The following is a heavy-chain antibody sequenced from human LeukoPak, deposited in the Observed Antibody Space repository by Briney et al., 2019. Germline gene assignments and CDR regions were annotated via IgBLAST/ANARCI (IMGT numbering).Heavy chain of an antibody. J-gene: IGHJ3*02. Sequence: ASVKVSCKASGYTFTGYYMHWVRQAPGQGLEWMGWINPNSGGTNYAQKFQGRVTMTRDTSISTAYMELSRLRSDDTAVYYCARRPARSGSYYGGAFDIWGQGTMVTVSS. CDR1: GYTFTGYY. V-gene: IGHV1-2*02. CDR2: INPNSGGT. CDR3: ARRPARSGSYYGGAFDI. D-gene: IGHD1-26*01.